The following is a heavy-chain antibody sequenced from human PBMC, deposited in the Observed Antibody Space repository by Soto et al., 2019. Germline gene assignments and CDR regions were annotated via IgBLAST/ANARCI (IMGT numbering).Heavy chain of an antibody. J-gene: IGHJ5*02. D-gene: IGHD3-22*01. Sequence: PGGSLRLSCAASGFTFSSYGMHWVRQAPGKGLEWVAVIWYDGSNKYYADSVKGRFTISRDNSKNTLYLQMNSLRAEDTAVYYCARDPKPYYYDSSGYFCPWGQGTLVTVSS. CDR2: IWYDGSNK. CDR3: ARDPKPYYYDSSGYFCP. CDR1: GFTFSSYG. V-gene: IGHV3-33*01.